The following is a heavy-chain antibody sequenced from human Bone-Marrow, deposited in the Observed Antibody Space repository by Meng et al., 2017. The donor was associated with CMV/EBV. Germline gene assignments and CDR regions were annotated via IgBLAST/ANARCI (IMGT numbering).Heavy chain of an antibody. V-gene: IGHV1-46*01. D-gene: IGHD4-17*01. Sequence: ASVKVSCKASGYTFTSYYMHWVRQAPGQGLEWMGIINPSGGSTSYAQKFQGRVTMTRDTSTSTVYMELSSLRSEDTAVYYCARYLDDYAFPFYYYGMDVWGQGTTVTVSS. J-gene: IGHJ6*02. CDR1: GYTFTSYY. CDR2: INPSGGST. CDR3: ARYLDDYAFPFYYYGMDV.